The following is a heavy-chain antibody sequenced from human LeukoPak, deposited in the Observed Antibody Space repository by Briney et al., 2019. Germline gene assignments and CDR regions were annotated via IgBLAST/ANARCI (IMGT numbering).Heavy chain of an antibody. V-gene: IGHV3-30*02. Sequence: GGSLRLSCAASGFTFSSYGMHWVRQAPGKGLEWVAFIRYDGSNKYYADSVKGRFTISRDNSKNTLYLQMNSLRAEDTAVYYCAKDAYYYDSSGYYFDYWGQGTLVTVSS. CDR2: IRYDGSNK. CDR1: GFTFSSYG. D-gene: IGHD3-22*01. CDR3: AKDAYYYDSSGYYFDY. J-gene: IGHJ4*02.